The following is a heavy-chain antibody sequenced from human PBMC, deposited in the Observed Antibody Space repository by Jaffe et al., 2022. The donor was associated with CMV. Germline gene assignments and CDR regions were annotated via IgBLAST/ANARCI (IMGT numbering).Heavy chain of an antibody. V-gene: IGHV4-59*01. CDR1: GGSISSYY. CDR2: IYYSGST. D-gene: IGHD4-17*01. Sequence: QVQLQESGPGLVKPSETLSLTCTVSGGSISSYYWSWIRQPPGKGLEWIGYIYYSGSTNYNPSLKSRVTISVDTSKNQFSLKLSSVTAADTAVYYCARDGGTVTTVWYFDLWGRGTLVTVSS. J-gene: IGHJ2*01. CDR3: ARDGGTVTTVWYFDL.